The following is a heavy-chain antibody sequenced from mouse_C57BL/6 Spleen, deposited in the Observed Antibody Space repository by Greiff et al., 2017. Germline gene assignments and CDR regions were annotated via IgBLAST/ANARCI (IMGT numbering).Heavy chain of an antibody. V-gene: IGHV1-9*01. CDR2: VLPGSGST. CDR3: AIITTVVATEDY. CDR1: GYTFTGYW. Sequence: VQLQQSGAELMKPGASVKLSCKATGYTFTGYWIEWVKQRPGHGLEWIGEVLPGSGSTNYNDKFKGKATFTADTSSNTAYMQLSSLTTEDSAIYYCAIITTVVATEDYWGQGTTLTVSS. J-gene: IGHJ2*01. D-gene: IGHD1-1*01.